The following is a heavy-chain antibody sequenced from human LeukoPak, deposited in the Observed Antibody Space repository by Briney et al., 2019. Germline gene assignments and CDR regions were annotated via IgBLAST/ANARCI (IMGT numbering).Heavy chain of an antibody. CDR1: GGSISSYY. CDR3: ARAGVGHAFDI. V-gene: IGHV4-59*01. Sequence: SETLSLTCTVSGGSISSYYWSRIRQPAGKGLEWIGYIYYSGSTNYNPSLKSRVTISVDTSKNQFSLKLSSVTAADTAVYYCARAGVGHAFDIWGQGTMVTVSS. D-gene: IGHD7-27*01. J-gene: IGHJ3*02. CDR2: IYYSGST.